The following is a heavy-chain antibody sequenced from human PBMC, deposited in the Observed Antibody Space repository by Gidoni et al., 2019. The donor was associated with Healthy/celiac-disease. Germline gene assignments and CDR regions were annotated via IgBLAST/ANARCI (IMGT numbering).Heavy chain of an antibody. D-gene: IGHD5-12*01. V-gene: IGHV1-69*01. J-gene: IGHJ6*02. CDR2: IIPIFGTA. CDR1: GGTFSSYA. Sequence: QVQLVQSGAEVKKPGSSVKVSCKASGGTFSSYAISWVRQAPGQGLEWMGGIIPIFGTANYAQKFQGRVTITADESTSTAYMELSSLRSEDTAVYYCARDRGYSGYDYWDYYGMDVWGQGTTVTVSS. CDR3: ARDRGYSGYDYWDYYGMDV.